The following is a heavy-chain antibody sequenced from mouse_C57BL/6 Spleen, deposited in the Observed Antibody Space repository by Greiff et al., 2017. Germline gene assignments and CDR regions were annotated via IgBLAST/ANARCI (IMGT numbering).Heavy chain of an antibody. V-gene: IGHV1-26*01. CDR3: ARGDYGSTSGFAY. CDR1: GYTFTDYY. Sequence: EVQLQQSGPELVKPGASVKISCKASGYTFTDYYMNWVKQSHGKSLEWIGDINPNTGGTSYNQKFKGKATLTVDKSSSTAYMELRSLTSEDSAVYYCARGDYGSTSGFAYWGQGTLVTVSA. D-gene: IGHD1-1*01. CDR2: INPNTGGT. J-gene: IGHJ3*01.